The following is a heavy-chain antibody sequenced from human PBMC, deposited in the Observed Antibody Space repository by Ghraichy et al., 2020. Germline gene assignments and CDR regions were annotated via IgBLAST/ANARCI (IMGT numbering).Heavy chain of an antibody. CDR2: IKPDGSAK. CDR3: ARQAYSDFY. J-gene: IGHJ4*02. Sequence: GGSRRLSCAASGFTFSTSWMTWVRQAPGKGLEWVAIIKPDGSAKNYVDSVKGRFTISRDNTKNSLFLQMNSLRAEDTAIYYCARQAYSDFYWGQGTLVTVSS. D-gene: IGHD4-11*01. CDR1: GFTFSTSW. V-gene: IGHV3-7*01.